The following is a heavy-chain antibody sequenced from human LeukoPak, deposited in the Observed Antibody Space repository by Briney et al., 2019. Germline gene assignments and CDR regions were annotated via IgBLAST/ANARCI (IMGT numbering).Heavy chain of an antibody. D-gene: IGHD2-2*01. CDR3: AAVPAAIGAFDY. Sequence: GGSLRLSCEAFGFTFSNYWMSWVRQAPGKGLEWVASIKRDGSEKYYGDSVKGRFTISRDNARKSLYLQMNSLRAEDTAVYYCAAVPAAIGAFDYWGQGTLVTVSS. V-gene: IGHV3-7*03. CDR2: IKRDGSEK. J-gene: IGHJ4*02. CDR1: GFTFSNYW.